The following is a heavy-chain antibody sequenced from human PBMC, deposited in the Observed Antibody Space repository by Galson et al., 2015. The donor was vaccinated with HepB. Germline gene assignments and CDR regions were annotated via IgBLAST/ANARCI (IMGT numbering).Heavy chain of an antibody. J-gene: IGHJ4*02. V-gene: IGHV3-23*01. CDR2: ISGSGGST. CDR1: GFTFSSYA. D-gene: IGHD3-22*01. CDR3: AKLYYYDSSGHLVDY. Sequence: SLRLSCAASGFTFSSYAMSWVRQAPGKGLEWVSAISGSGGSTYYADSAKGRFTISRDNSKNTLYLQMNSLRAEDTAVYYCAKLYYYDSSGHLVDYWGQGTLVTVSS.